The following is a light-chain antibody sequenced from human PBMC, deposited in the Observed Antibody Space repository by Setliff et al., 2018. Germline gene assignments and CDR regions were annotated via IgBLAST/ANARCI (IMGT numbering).Light chain of an antibody. CDR2: DFT. CDR3: CSYAGSSTFV. J-gene: IGLJ1*01. Sequence: QSVLTQPASVSGSPGQSITISCTGTYSDVGTYNLVSWYQQHPGKAPKLILYDFTTRPSGVSDRFSGSKSANTASLTISGLQAEDEADYYCCSYAGSSTFVFGGGTKVTVL. V-gene: IGLV2-23*02. CDR1: YSDVGTYNL.